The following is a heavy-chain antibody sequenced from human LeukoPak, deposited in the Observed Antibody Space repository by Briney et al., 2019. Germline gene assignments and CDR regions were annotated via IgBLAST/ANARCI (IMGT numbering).Heavy chain of an antibody. CDR3: ARAAIVVVPAAIGY. Sequence: GASVKVSCKASGYTFTGYYMHWVRQAPGQGLEWMGWINPNSGGTNYAQKFQGRVTMTRDTSISTAYMELSTLRSDDTAVYYCARAAIVVVPAAIGYWGQGTLVTVSS. CDR1: GYTFTGYY. V-gene: IGHV1-2*02. CDR2: INPNSGGT. D-gene: IGHD2-2*02. J-gene: IGHJ4*02.